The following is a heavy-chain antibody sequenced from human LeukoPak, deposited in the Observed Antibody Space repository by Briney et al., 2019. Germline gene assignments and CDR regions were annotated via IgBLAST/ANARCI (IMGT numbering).Heavy chain of an antibody. CDR2: ISSSSSYI. V-gene: IGHV3-21*01. Sequence: PGGSLRLSCAASGFTFSSYSMNWVRQAPGKGLEWVSSISSSSSYIYYADSVKGRFTISRDNAKNSLYLQMNSLRAEDTAVYSCARGYCSGGSCLNLDYWGQGTLVTVSS. J-gene: IGHJ4*02. CDR1: GFTFSSYS. D-gene: IGHD2-15*01. CDR3: ARGYCSGGSCLNLDY.